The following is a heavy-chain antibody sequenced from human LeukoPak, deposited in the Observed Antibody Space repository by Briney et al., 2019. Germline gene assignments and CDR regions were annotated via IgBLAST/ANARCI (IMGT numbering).Heavy chain of an antibody. D-gene: IGHD3-16*02. Sequence: ASVKVSCKASGYTFTSYGISWVRQAPGQGLEWMGWISAYNGNTNYAQTLQGRVTMTTDTSTTTDYMELSSLRSEDTAVYYCARDNSVGDIAWWFDPWGQGTLVTVSS. V-gene: IGHV1-18*01. J-gene: IGHJ5*02. CDR1: GYTFTSYG. CDR3: ARDNSVGDIAWWFDP. CDR2: ISAYNGNT.